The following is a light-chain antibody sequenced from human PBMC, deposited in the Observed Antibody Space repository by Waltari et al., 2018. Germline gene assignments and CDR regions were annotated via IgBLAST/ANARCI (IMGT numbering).Light chain of an antibody. CDR1: QSVRSN. Sequence: EIVMTQSPATLSVSPGVRATLSCRASQSVRSNLAWYQQKPGQAPRLLIYGASTRATGIPARFSGSGSGTDFTLTISSLQSEDFAVYYCQQYNNWPPVFTFGPGTKVDIK. J-gene: IGKJ3*01. CDR2: GAS. V-gene: IGKV3-15*01. CDR3: QQYNNWPPVFT.